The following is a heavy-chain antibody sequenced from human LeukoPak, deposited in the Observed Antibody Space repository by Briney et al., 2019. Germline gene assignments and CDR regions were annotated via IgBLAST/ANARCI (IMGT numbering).Heavy chain of an antibody. CDR3: AKDRRYYDILTGYLEEYYFDY. J-gene: IGHJ4*02. Sequence: GGSLRLSCAASGFTFSSYGMHWVRQAPGKGLEWVAFIRYDGSNKYYADSVKGRFTISRDNSKNTLYLQMNSLRAEDTAVYYCAKDRRYYDILTGYLEEYYFDYWGQGTLVTVSS. CDR2: IRYDGSNK. V-gene: IGHV3-30*02. D-gene: IGHD3-9*01. CDR1: GFTFSSYG.